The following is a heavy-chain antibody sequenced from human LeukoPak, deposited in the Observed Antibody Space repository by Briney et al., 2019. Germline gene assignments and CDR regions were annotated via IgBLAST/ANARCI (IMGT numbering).Heavy chain of an antibody. V-gene: IGHV3-66*04. CDR2: IYSGGST. Sequence: PGGSLRLSCAASGFTVSSNYMSWVRQAPGKGLEWVSVIYSGGSTYYADSVKGRFTISRDNSKNTLYLQTNSLRAEDTAVYYCARLGIYDSSGYYLAAFDYWGQGTLVIVSS. D-gene: IGHD3-22*01. J-gene: IGHJ4*02. CDR1: GFTVSSNY. CDR3: ARLGIYDSSGYYLAAFDY.